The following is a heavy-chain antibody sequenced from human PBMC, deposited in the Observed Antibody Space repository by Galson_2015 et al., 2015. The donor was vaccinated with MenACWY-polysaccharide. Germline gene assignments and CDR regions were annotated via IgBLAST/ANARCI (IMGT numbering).Heavy chain of an antibody. CDR1: GFTFNSYD. J-gene: IGHJ3*01. V-gene: IGHV3-23*01. CDR2: ISAGGDNT. D-gene: IGHD3-22*01. CDR3: AKVRNPVYYDDVGGYYVDAFDF. Sequence: SLRLSCEASGFTFNSYDMTWVRQAPGKGLEWVSKISAGGDNTYYGDSVKGQFTISRDNSKNMLYLQMHSLRAEDTAVFYCAKVRNPVYYDDVGGYYVDAFDFWGQGTMVTVSS.